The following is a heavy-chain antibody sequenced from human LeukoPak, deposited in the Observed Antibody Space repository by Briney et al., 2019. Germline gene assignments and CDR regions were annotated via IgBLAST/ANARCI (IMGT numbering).Heavy chain of an antibody. D-gene: IGHD3-10*01. Sequence: GGSLRLSCAASGFTFSSYWMHWVRQAPGKGLVWVSRINSDGSSTSYADSVKGRFTISGDNAKNTLYLQMNSLRAEDTAVYYCARGGGVIIRGFDYWGQGTLVTVSS. V-gene: IGHV3-74*01. CDR3: ARGGGVIIRGFDY. CDR2: INSDGSST. CDR1: GFTFSSYW. J-gene: IGHJ4*02.